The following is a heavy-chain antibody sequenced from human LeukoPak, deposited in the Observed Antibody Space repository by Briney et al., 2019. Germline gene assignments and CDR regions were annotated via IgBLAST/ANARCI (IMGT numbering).Heavy chain of an antibody. D-gene: IGHD3-22*01. CDR2: IYSGGST. J-gene: IGHJ4*02. CDR3: AKAYGSSGYYQLPIDF. CDR1: EFSVGSNY. Sequence: GGSLRLSCAASEFSVGSNYMTWVRQAPGKGLEWVSLIYSGGSTYYADSVKGRFTISRDNAKNSLYLQMNSLRAEDTAVYYCAKAYGSSGYYQLPIDFWGQGTLVTVSS. V-gene: IGHV3-66*01.